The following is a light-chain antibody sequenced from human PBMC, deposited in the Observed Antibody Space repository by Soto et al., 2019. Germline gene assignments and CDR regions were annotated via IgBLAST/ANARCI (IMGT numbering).Light chain of an antibody. CDR3: SSYTSGSTYV. V-gene: IGLV2-14*01. CDR1: SSDVGGYNY. Sequence: QSVLTQPASVSGSPGQSITISCTGTSSDVGGYNYVSWYQQHPGKAPKLIIYEVSNRPSEISTRFSGSKSGNTACLTISGLQAEDEADYYCSSYTSGSTYVFGTGTKVTVL. CDR2: EVS. J-gene: IGLJ1*01.